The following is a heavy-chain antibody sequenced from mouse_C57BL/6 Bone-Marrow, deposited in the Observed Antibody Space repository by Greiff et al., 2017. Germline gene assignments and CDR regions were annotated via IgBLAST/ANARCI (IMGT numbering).Heavy chain of an antibody. Sequence: QVQLQQPGAELVQPGASVKMSCKASGYTFTSYWITWVKQRPGQGLEWIGDSYPGSGSTNYNEKFKSKATLTVDTSSSTAYMQLSSLTSEDSAVYYCARPYYSNYWYFDVWGTGTTVTVSS. CDR1: GYTFTSYW. D-gene: IGHD2-5*01. V-gene: IGHV1-55*01. J-gene: IGHJ1*03. CDR2: SYPGSGST. CDR3: ARPYYSNYWYFDV.